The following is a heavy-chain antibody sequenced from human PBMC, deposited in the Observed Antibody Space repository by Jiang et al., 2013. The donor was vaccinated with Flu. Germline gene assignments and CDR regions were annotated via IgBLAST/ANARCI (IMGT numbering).Heavy chain of an antibody. CDR2: ITNNGGGT. D-gene: IGHD3-10*01. CDR3: VKDQSDGHAYGNLDH. V-gene: IGHV3-64D*06. CDR1: GFTFNTYS. Sequence: VQLLESGGGLVQPGGSLRLSCSASGFTFNTYSMHWVRQAPGKGLEFVSVITNNGGGTYYADSVKGRFTISRDNSKNTLSLQMNSLRSEDTAVYYCVKDQSDGHAYGNLDHWGQGTLVTVST. J-gene: IGHJ4*02.